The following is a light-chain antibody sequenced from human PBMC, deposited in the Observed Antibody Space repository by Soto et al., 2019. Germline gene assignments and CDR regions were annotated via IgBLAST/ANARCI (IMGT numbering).Light chain of an antibody. CDR2: AAS. CDR3: LQDYNYPWT. Sequence: AIQMTQSPSSLSASVGDRVTITCRASQGSRNDLGWYQQKPGKAHKLLIYAASSLQSGVPSRFSGSGSGTDFTLTISSLQPEDFATYYCLQDYNYPWTFGQGTKVEIK. J-gene: IGKJ1*01. V-gene: IGKV1-6*01. CDR1: QGSRND.